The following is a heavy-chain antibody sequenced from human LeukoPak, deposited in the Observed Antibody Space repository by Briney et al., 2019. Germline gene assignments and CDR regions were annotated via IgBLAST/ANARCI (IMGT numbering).Heavy chain of an antibody. Sequence: SVKVSCKASGGTFSSYAISWVRQAPGQGLEWMGRIIPILGIANYAQKFQGRVTITADKSTSTAYMELSSLRSEDTAVYYCARGDTWIQSYRYYAMDVWGQGTTVAVSS. CDR3: ARGDTWIQSYRYYAMDV. D-gene: IGHD5-18*01. CDR2: IIPILGIA. J-gene: IGHJ6*02. V-gene: IGHV1-69*04. CDR1: GGTFSSYA.